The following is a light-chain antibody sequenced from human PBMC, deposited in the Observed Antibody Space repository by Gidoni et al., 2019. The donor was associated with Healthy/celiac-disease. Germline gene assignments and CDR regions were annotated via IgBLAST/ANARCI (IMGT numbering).Light chain of an antibody. CDR1: QSVSSN. CDR2: GAS. CDR3: QQYNNGPPLT. Sequence: ELVMTQSPATLSVSPGERATLSCRASQSVSSNLAWYQQKPGQAPRLLIYGASTRATGIPARFSGSASGTEFTLTISSLQSEDFAVYYCQQYNNGPPLTFGGGTKVEIK. V-gene: IGKV3-15*01. J-gene: IGKJ4*01.